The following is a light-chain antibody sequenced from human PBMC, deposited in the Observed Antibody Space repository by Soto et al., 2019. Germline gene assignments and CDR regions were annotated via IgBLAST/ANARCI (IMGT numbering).Light chain of an antibody. V-gene: IGLV2-14*03. CDR3: NSYTTDTTYV. Sequence: QSALTQPASVSGSPGQSITISCTGTDSDVGSCDCVSWYQQHPGKSPKLLIYDVSHRPSGVSHRFSGSKSGNTASLTISGLQAEDEADYYCNSYTTDTTYVFGTGTKVTVL. CDR1: DSDVGSCDC. CDR2: DVS. J-gene: IGLJ1*01.